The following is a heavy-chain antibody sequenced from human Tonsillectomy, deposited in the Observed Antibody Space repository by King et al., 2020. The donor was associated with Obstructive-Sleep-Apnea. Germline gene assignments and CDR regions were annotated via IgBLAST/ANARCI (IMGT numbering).Heavy chain of an antibody. Sequence: VQLQESGPGLVKPSETLSLTCTVSGGSINSYYWSWIRQPPGKGLEWIGSIFYSGSTYYNPSLKSRVTISVDTSKIHFSLNLRSVTAADTAVYYCARLIRPLGGWNFDSWGQGTQVTVSS. D-gene: IGHD6-19*01. J-gene: IGHJ4*02. CDR2: IFYSGST. V-gene: IGHV4-59*08. CDR1: GGSINSYY. CDR3: ARLIRPLGGWNFDS.